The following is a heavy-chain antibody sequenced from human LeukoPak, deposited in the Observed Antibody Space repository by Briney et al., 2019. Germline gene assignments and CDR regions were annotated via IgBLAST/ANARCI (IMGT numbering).Heavy chain of an antibody. D-gene: IGHD3-9*01. Sequence: SETLSLTCAVYGGSFSGYYWSWIRQPPGKGLEWIGEINHSGSTNYNPSLKSRVTISVDTSKNQFSLKLSSVTAADTAVYYCARGDILTGSVLLDYWGQGTLVTVSS. CDR3: ARGDILTGSVLLDY. V-gene: IGHV4-34*01. J-gene: IGHJ4*02. CDR1: GGSFSGYY. CDR2: INHSGST.